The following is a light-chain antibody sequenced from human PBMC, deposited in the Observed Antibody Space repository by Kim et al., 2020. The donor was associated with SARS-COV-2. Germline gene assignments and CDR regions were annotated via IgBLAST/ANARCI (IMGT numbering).Light chain of an antibody. J-gene: IGLJ3*02. CDR2: RDS. CDR1: NIGIMK. V-gene: IGLV3-9*01. CDR3: EVWESSTHRVV. Sequence: ALGQKDRITCGGENIGIMKGHRKKQKRGQDRVVVIYRDSYRPSGIPERISGANAGNTATLTISRAQAEDEADYCCEVWESSTHRVVFGGGTQLTVL.